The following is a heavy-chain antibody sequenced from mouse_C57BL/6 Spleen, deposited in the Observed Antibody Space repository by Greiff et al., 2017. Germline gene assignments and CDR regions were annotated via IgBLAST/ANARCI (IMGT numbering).Heavy chain of an antibody. CDR1: GFTFSSYA. CDR2: ISDGGSYT. CDR3: ARDNYGTKADYFDY. V-gene: IGHV5-4*01. Sequence: EVQRVESGGGLVKPGGSLKLSCAASGFTFSSYAMSWVRQTPEKRLEWVATISDGGSYTYYPDNVKGRFTISRDNAKNNLYLQMSHLKSEDTAMYYCARDNYGTKADYFDYWGQGTTLTVSS. J-gene: IGHJ2*01. D-gene: IGHD1-1*01.